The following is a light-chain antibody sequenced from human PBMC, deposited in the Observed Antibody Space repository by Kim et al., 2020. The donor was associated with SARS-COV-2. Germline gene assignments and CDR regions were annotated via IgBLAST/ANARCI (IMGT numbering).Light chain of an antibody. J-gene: IGKJ1*01. Sequence: DIVMTQSPLSLPVTPGEPASISCRSSQSLLHSNGYNYLDWYLQKPGQSPQFLIYLGSNRASGVPDRFSGSGSGTDFTLKISRVETEDVGVYYCMQALQTLGTFGQGTKVDI. V-gene: IGKV2-28*01. CDR2: LGS. CDR1: QSLLHSNGYNY. CDR3: MQALQTLGT.